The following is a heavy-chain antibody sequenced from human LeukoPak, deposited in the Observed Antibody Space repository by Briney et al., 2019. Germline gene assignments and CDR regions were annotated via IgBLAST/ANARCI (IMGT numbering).Heavy chain of an antibody. J-gene: IGHJ3*01. Sequence: GGSLRLSCAASGFTFSAYSMNWVRQAPGKGLEWLSYVSSDSSLIDYADSVKGRFTISRDNAKNTLYLQMNSLRAEDAAVYYCARDLAWAFDFWGQGTMVTVSS. V-gene: IGHV3-48*01. CDR3: ARDLAWAFDF. CDR1: GFTFSAYS. D-gene: IGHD3-3*02. CDR2: VSSDSSLI.